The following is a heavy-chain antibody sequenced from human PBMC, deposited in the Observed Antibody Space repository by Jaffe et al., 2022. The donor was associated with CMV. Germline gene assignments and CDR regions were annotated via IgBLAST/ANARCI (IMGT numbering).Heavy chain of an antibody. CDR1: GFTFSSYS. Sequence: EVQLVESGGGLVKPGGSLRLSCAASGFTFSSYSMNWVRQAPGKGLEWVSSISSSSSYIYYADSVKGRFTISRDNAKNSLYLQMNSLRAEDTAVYYCARVSSGEYGAIFDYWGQGTLVTVSS. V-gene: IGHV3-21*01. D-gene: IGHD3-16*01. CDR2: ISSSSSYI. J-gene: IGHJ4*02. CDR3: ARVSSGEYGAIFDY.